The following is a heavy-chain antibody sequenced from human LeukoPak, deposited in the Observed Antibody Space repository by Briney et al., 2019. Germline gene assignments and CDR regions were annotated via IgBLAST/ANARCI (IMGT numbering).Heavy chain of an antibody. CDR3: ARHVLYRLPPDY. D-gene: IGHD3-3*01. J-gene: IGHJ4*02. CDR2: INPGDSDT. V-gene: IGHV5-51*01. Sequence: GESLKISCKGSGYSSTSYWIVWVRHMPGKGLGWMGIINPGDSDTRYSPSLQGQVTISADKSISTAYLQWSSLKASDTAMYYCARHVLYRLPPDYWGQGTLVTVSS. CDR1: GYSSTSYW.